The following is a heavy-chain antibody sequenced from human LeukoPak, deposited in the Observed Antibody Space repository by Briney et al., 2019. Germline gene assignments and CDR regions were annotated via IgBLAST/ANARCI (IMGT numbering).Heavy chain of an antibody. D-gene: IGHD4/OR15-4a*01. J-gene: IGHJ4*02. V-gene: IGHV3-23*01. Sequence: GGSLRLSCAASGFTFSSYWMSWVRQAPGKGLDWVSSINGGGGSTYYADSVKGRFTISRDNSKNTLYLQMNSLRAEDTAVYYCAKIGANVGFWGQGTLVTVSS. CDR2: INGGGGST. CDR3: AKIGANVGF. CDR1: GFTFSSYW.